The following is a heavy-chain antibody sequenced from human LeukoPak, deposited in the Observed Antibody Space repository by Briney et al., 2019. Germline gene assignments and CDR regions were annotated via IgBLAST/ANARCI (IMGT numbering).Heavy chain of an antibody. CDR1: YG. Sequence: YGMHWVRQAPGKGLEWVAVISYDGSNKYYADSVKGRFTISRDNSKNTLYLQMNSLRAEDTAVYYCVQQGGIAVAGTWGQGTLVTVSS. CDR2: ISYDGSNK. CDR3: VQQGGIAVAGT. D-gene: IGHD6-19*01. V-gene: IGHV3-30*19. J-gene: IGHJ5*02.